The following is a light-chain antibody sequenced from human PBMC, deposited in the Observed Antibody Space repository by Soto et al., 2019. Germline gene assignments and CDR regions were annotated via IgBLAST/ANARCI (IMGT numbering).Light chain of an antibody. J-gene: IGLJ3*02. CDR2: MST. Sequence: QSVLTQPPSASGTPGQRVTISCSGRRSNIETNDVYWYQQLPGTAPKLLIYMSTRRPSGVPDRFSGSKSGASASLVIGGLRSEYELDYYCAAWDDSLNIWVFGGGTKLTVL. V-gene: IGLV1-47*01. CDR1: RSNIETND. CDR3: AAWDDSLNIWV.